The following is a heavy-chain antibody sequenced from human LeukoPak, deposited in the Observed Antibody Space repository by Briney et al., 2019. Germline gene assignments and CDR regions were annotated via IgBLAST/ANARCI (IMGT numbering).Heavy chain of an antibody. CDR2: IIPIFGTA. J-gene: IGHJ4*02. D-gene: IGHD5-18*01. CDR1: GGTFSSYA. CDR3: ARDRGGYSYDIDY. Sequence: SVKVPCKASGGTFSSYAISWVRQAPGQGLEWMGGIIPIFGTANYAQKFQGRVTITADESTSTAYMELSSLRSEDTAVYYCARDRGGYSYDIDYWGQGTLVTVSS. V-gene: IGHV1-69*13.